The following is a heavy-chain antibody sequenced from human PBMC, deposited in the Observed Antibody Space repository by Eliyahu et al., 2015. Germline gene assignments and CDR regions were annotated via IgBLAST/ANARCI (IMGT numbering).Heavy chain of an antibody. CDR1: GNSINSGDYY. CDR3: ARGHWNDGLEP. V-gene: IGHV4-61*02. D-gene: IGHD1-1*01. J-gene: IGHJ5*02. Sequence: QVRLQESGPGLVKPSQTLSLTCTVSGNSINSGDYYWSWIRQPAGKGLEWIGRIFXPGAANYNPSLKSRVTISLDTSENQFSLRLTSVTAADTAVYYCARGHWNDGLEPWGQGTLVTVSS. CDR2: IFXPGAA.